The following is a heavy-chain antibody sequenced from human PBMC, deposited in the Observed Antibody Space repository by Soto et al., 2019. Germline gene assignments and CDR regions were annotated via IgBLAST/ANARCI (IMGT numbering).Heavy chain of an antibody. CDR1: GFTFSSYA. Sequence: PGGSLRLSCAASGFTFSSYAMHWVRQAPGKGLEWVAVISYDGSNKYYADSVKGRFTISRDNSKNTLYLQMNSLRAEDTAVYYCAREWVATTQPFDYWGQGTLVTVS. CDR3: AREWVATTQPFDY. J-gene: IGHJ4*02. CDR2: ISYDGSNK. D-gene: IGHD5-12*01. V-gene: IGHV3-30-3*01.